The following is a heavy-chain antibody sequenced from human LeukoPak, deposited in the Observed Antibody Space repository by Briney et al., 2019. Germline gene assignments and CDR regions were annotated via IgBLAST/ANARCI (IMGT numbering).Heavy chain of an antibody. CDR1: GFTFSSYA. Sequence: QSGGSLRLSCAASGFTFSSYAMSWVRQAPGKGLEWVSAISGSGGSTYYADSVKGRFTISRDNAKNTLYLQMNSLRAEDTAVYYCARGPQWLETIFDYWGQGTLVTVSS. J-gene: IGHJ4*02. D-gene: IGHD6-19*01. CDR2: ISGSGGST. V-gene: IGHV3-23*01. CDR3: ARGPQWLETIFDY.